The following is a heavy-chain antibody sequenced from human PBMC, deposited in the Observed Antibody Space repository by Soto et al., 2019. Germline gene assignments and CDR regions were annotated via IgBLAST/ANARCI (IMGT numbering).Heavy chain of an antibody. Sequence: GGSLRLSCAASGFTFSSYAMHWVRQAPGKGLEWVAVISYDGSNKYYADSVKGRFTISRDNSKNTLYLQMNSLRAEDTAVYYCAREGYDSSGSYWDYYYYYGMDVWGQGTTVTVSS. CDR2: ISYDGSNK. J-gene: IGHJ6*02. CDR3: AREGYDSSGSYWDYYYYYGMDV. CDR1: GFTFSSYA. V-gene: IGHV3-30-3*01. D-gene: IGHD3-22*01.